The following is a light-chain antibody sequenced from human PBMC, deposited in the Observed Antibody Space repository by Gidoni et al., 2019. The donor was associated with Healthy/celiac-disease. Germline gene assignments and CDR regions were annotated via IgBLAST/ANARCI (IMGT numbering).Light chain of an antibody. J-gene: IGKJ1*01. Sequence: EIVLTQSPGTLSLSPGERATHSCRASQSVSSSYLAWYQQKPGQAPRLLIYGASSRATGIPDRFSGSGSGTDFTLTISRLEPEDFAVYYCQQYGSSPECTFGQGTKVEIK. CDR3: QQYGSSPECT. V-gene: IGKV3-20*01. CDR1: QSVSSSY. CDR2: GAS.